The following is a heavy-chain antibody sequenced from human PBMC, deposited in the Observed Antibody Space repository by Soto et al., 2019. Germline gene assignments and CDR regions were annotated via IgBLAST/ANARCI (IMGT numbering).Heavy chain of an antibody. D-gene: IGHD3-22*01. CDR2: TNPNSGGT. V-gene: IGHV1-2*04. J-gene: IGHJ4*02. CDR3: QTWDDTRGYGTHFDY. Sequence: SGRAPSRASGYTSTGFYTPWCGQAPGQGLEWMGWTNPNSGGTTSAQKFQGWATITRNTPQNQPSLKLTSVPPAAPAVHHCQTWDDTRGYGTHFDYWGQGTLVTVSS. CDR1: GYTSTGFY.